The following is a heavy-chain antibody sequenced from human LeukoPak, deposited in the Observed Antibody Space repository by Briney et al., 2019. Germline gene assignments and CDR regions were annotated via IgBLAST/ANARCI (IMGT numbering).Heavy chain of an antibody. CDR1: GFTFSSYS. CDR2: ISSSSSYI. D-gene: IGHD1-26*01. J-gene: IGHJ4*02. Sequence: GGSLRLSCAASGFTFSSYSMNWVRQAPGKGLEWVSSISSSSSYIYYVDSVKGRFTISRDNAKNSLYLQMNSLRAEDTAVYYCARDSVGATHFDYWGQGTLVTVSS. CDR3: ARDSVGATHFDY. V-gene: IGHV3-21*01.